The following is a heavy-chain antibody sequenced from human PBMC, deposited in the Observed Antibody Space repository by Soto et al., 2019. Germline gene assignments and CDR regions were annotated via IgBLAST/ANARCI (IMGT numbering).Heavy chain of an antibody. D-gene: IGHD5-18*01. CDR3: AKDDTGYSYGGDTCDY. CDR1: GFTFSSYA. J-gene: IGHJ4*02. V-gene: IGHV3-23*01. Sequence: EVQLLESGGGLVQPGGSLRLSCAASGFTFSSYAMSWVRQAPGKGLEWVSAISGSGGSTYYADSVKGRFTISRDNSKNMLDLQMSSEGTGDTAGYDCAKDDTGYSYGGDTCDYCGQGTLVAVSS. CDR2: ISGSGGST.